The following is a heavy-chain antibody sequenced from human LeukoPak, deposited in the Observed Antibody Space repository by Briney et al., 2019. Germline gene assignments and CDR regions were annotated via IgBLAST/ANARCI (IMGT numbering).Heavy chain of an antibody. D-gene: IGHD3-16*01. CDR1: GFTFSSYG. Sequence: GGSLRLSCAASGFTFSSYGMHWVRQAPGKGLEWVSSITSSGSYIYYADSVKGRFTISRDNAKNSLYLQMNSLRADDTAVYYCARDGRGGTPVDYWGQGTLVTVSS. CDR2: ITSSGSYI. CDR3: ARDGRGGTPVDY. J-gene: IGHJ4*02. V-gene: IGHV3-21*01.